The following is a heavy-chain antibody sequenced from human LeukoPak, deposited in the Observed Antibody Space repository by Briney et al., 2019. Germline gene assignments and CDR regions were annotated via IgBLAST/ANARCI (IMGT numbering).Heavy chain of an antibody. V-gene: IGHV1-8*03. CDR3: ARPSRVRGVILVY. Sequence: ASVKVSCKASGYTFTSYDINWVRQATGQGLEWMGWMNPNSGNTGYAQKFQGRVTITRNTSISTAYMELSSLRSEDTAVYYCARPSRVRGVILVYWGQGTLVTVSS. J-gene: IGHJ4*02. CDR1: GYTFTSYD. D-gene: IGHD3-10*01. CDR2: MNPNSGNT.